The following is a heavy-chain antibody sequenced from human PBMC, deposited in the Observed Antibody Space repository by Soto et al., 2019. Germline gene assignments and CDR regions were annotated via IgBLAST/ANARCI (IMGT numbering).Heavy chain of an antibody. J-gene: IGHJ3*02. CDR3: ARVHSSPAQGYCSNTSCYVGAFDI. D-gene: IGHD2-2*01. V-gene: IGHV3-64*01. CDR2: ISSNGGST. CDR1: GFTFSSYA. Sequence: EVQLVESGGGLVQPGGSLRLSCAASGFTFSSYAMHWVRQAPGKGLEYVSAISSNGGSTYYANSVKGRFTISRDNAKNTLYLQVGSLRAEDMAVYYCARVHSSPAQGYCSNTSCYVGAFDIWGQGTMVTVSS.